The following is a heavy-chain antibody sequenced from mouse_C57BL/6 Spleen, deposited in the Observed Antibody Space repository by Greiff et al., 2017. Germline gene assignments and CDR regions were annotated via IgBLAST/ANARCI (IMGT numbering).Heavy chain of an antibody. CDR3: ARVGFTTAHYYAMDY. V-gene: IGHV1-50*01. D-gene: IGHD1-2*01. Sequence: QVQLQQPGAELVKPGASVKLSCKASGYTFTSYWMQWVKQRPGQGLEWIGEIDPSDSYTNYNQKFKGKATLTVDTSSSTAYMQLSSLTSEDSAVYYCARVGFTTAHYYAMDYWGQGTSVTVSS. J-gene: IGHJ4*01. CDR2: IDPSDSYT. CDR1: GYTFTSYW.